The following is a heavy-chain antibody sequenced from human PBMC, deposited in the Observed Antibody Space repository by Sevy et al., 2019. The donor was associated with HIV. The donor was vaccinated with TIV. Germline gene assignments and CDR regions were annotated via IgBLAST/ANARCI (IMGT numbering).Heavy chain of an antibody. Sequence: GGSLRLSCAASRFTFSIYTMNWVRQAPGKGLEWVSSISSSSTYIYYADSVRGRFTISRDNAKNSLYLQMHSLRAEDTAVYYCASGSLDSTGYPFDYWGQGTLVTVSS. V-gene: IGHV3-21*01. CDR1: RFTFSIYT. CDR2: ISSSSTYI. CDR3: ASGSLDSTGYPFDY. D-gene: IGHD3-22*01. J-gene: IGHJ4*02.